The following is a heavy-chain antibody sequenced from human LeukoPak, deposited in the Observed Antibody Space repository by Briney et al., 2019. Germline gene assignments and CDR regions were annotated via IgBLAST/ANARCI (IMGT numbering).Heavy chain of an antibody. J-gene: IGHJ4*02. D-gene: IGHD3-22*01. CDR3: ATTNDGGGYQWGDFFDF. CDR1: GGTSNSHA. CDR2: IIPNLGTT. V-gene: IGHV1-69*10. Sequence: GASVTVSCTASGGTSNSHAISWVRQAPGQGLEWMGRIIPNLGTTNRAQNFQDRVTLTADKSTNTAYMELTSLTSDDTAVYYCATTNDGGGYQWGDFFDFWGQGTLVTVSS.